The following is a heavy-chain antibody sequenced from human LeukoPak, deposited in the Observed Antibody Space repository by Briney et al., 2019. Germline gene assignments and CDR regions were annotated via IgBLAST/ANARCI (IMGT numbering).Heavy chain of an antibody. Sequence: ASVKVSCKASGYTFTSYGISWVRQAPGQGLEWMGRISAYNGNTNYAQKLQGRVTMTTDTSTSTAYMELRSLRSDDTAVYYCAREVWFGELSERTLDYWGQGTLVTVSS. D-gene: IGHD3-10*01. CDR3: AREVWFGELSERTLDY. J-gene: IGHJ4*02. CDR2: ISAYNGNT. V-gene: IGHV1-18*01. CDR1: GYTFTSYG.